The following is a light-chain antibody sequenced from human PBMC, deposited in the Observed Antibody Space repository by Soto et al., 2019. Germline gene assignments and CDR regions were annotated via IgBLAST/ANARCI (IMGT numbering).Light chain of an antibody. Sequence: EIVLTPSPGTLSLSPGERATLPCRASQSISSNLAWYQQKPGQAPRLLIYGASTRANDIPARFSGSGSGTELTLTIRSLQSEDIAVYYCQHYDNWPPWTFGQGTKVDIK. CDR3: QHYDNWPPWT. V-gene: IGKV3-15*01. CDR2: GAS. J-gene: IGKJ1*01. CDR1: QSISSN.